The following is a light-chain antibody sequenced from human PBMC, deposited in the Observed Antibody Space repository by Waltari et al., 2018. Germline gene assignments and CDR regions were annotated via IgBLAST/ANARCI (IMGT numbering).Light chain of an antibody. J-gene: IGKJ2*01. Sequence: DIQMTQSPSPLSASVGARVTIPCRASQSISSWLAWYQQKPGKAPKLLIYKASSLESGVPSRFSGSGSGTEFTLTISSLQPDDFATYYCQQYNSYSPYTFGQGTKLEIK. CDR1: QSISSW. CDR2: KAS. CDR3: QQYNSYSPYT. V-gene: IGKV1-5*03.